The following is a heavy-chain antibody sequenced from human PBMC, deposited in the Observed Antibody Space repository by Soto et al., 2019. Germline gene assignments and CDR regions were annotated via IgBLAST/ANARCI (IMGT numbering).Heavy chain of an antibody. V-gene: IGHV3-30*04. CDR1: GFTFNTYT. Sequence: QVQLVESGGGVVQPGRSLRLSCAASGFTFNTYTMYWVRQAPGKGPEWVAVMSYDGTSEYYGDSVKGRFIISRDNYQNTLYVQMNSLRVEDTAVYYCASRRGDGYFEYWGQGAPVTVSS. CDR3: ASRRGDGYFEY. J-gene: IGHJ4*02. CDR2: MSYDGTSE. D-gene: IGHD2-21*01.